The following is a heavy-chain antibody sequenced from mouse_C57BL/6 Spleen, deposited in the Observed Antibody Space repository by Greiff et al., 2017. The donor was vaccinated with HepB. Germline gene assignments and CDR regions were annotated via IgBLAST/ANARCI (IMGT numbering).Heavy chain of an antibody. V-gene: IGHV1-18*01. Sequence: EVRLQQSGPELVKPGASVKIPCKASGYTFTDYNMDWVKQSHGKSLEWIGDINPNNGGTIYNQKFKGKATLTVDKSSSTAYMELRSLTSEDTAVYYCARLGHYYGSSYYFDYWGQGTTLTVSS. CDR1: GYTFTDYN. CDR2: INPNNGGT. CDR3: ARLGHYYGSSYYFDY. J-gene: IGHJ2*01. D-gene: IGHD1-1*01.